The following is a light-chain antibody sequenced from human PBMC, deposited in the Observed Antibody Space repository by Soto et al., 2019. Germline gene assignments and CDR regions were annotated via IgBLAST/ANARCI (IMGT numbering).Light chain of an antibody. CDR2: DVS. V-gene: IGLV2-14*01. Sequence: QSALTQPASVSGSPGQSITISCTGTSSDVGGYNYVSWYQQHPGKAPKLMIYDVSNRPSGVSNRFSGSKSGNTASLTISGLQAEDEADYYCISYTSSSPHVFGTGTKLTVL. J-gene: IGLJ1*01. CDR1: SSDVGGYNY. CDR3: ISYTSSSPHV.